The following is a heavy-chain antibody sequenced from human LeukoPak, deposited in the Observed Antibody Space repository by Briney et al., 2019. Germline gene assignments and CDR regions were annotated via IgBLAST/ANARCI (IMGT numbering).Heavy chain of an antibody. CDR2: ISAYNGNT. Sequence: GASVKVSCKASGYTFTSYAMNWVRQAPGQGLEWVGWISAYNGNTNYAQKLQGRVTMTTDTSTSTAYMELRSLRSDDTAVYYCARDPLNYYGSGSYQVFDYWGQGTLVTVSS. CDR3: ARDPLNYYGSGSYQVFDY. V-gene: IGHV1-18*01. D-gene: IGHD3-10*01. CDR1: GYTFTSYA. J-gene: IGHJ4*02.